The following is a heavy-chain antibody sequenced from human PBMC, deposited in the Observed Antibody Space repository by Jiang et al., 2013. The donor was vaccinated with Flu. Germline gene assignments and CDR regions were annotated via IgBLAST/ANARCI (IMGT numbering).Heavy chain of an antibody. D-gene: IGHD1-1*01. CDR1: GGSISSYY. Sequence: LLKPSETLSLTCTVSGGSISSYYWSWIRQPPREGTGVDWVYLLQWEHQLQPLLKSRVTISVDTSKNQFSLKLSSVTAADTAVYYCARQTTGTTNVSAFDI. V-gene: IGHV4-59*08. CDR3: ARQTTGTTNVSAFDI. J-gene: IGHJ3*02. CDR2: LLQWEH.